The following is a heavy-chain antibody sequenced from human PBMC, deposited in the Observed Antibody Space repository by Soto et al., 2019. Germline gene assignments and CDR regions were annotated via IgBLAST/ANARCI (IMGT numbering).Heavy chain of an antibody. Sequence: PGGSLRLSCAASGFTFSSYAMSWVRQAPGKGLEWVSAISGSGGSTYYADSVKGRFTISRDNSKNTLYLQMNSLRAEDTAVYYCAKDRGYCSGGSCSGLVAVWGKGTTVTVSS. CDR1: GFTFSSYA. CDR2: ISGSGGST. CDR3: AKDRGYCSGGSCSGLVAV. J-gene: IGHJ6*04. D-gene: IGHD2-15*01. V-gene: IGHV3-23*01.